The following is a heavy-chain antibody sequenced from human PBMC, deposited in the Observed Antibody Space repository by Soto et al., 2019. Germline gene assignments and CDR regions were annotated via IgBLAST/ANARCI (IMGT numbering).Heavy chain of an antibody. CDR2: TSYDGSNK. V-gene: IGHV3-30-3*01. CDR1: GFTFSSFA. D-gene: IGHD2-8*01. J-gene: IGHJ4*02. CDR3: AGVYYGGNSVNNY. Sequence: GESLRLSCAVSGFTFSSFAMSWVRQAPGKGLEWVAATSYDGSNKYYADSVKGRFIISRDNSKNTLDLLLNTLRAEDTAVYYCAGVYYGGNSVNNYWGQGTPVTVSS.